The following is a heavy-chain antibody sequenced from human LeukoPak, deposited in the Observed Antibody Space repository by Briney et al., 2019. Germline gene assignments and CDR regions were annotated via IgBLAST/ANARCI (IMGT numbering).Heavy chain of an antibody. Sequence: GGSLRLSCAASGFTFDDYGMSWVRQAPGKGLEWVSGINWNGGSTGYADSVKGRFTISRDNAKNSLYLQMSSLGAEDTALYYCARWGIAVAGIYFDYWGQGTLVTVSS. CDR3: ARWGIAVAGIYFDY. V-gene: IGHV3-20*04. CDR2: INWNGGST. D-gene: IGHD6-19*01. J-gene: IGHJ4*02. CDR1: GFTFDDYG.